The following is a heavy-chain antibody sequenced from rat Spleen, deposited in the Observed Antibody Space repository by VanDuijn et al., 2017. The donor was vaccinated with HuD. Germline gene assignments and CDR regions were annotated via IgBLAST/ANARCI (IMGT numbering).Heavy chain of an antibody. J-gene: IGHJ2*01. Sequence: EVQLVESGGGLVQPGRSLKLSCAASGFTFTRSAMAWVRQAPTKGLEWVATISYDGSSSYYRDSVKGRYTVSRDNAKSTLYLQMDSLRSEDTATYYCARQEGDYWGQGVMVTVSS. CDR1: GFTFTRSA. V-gene: IGHV5-29*01. D-gene: IGHD1-11*01. CDR3: ARQEGDY. CDR2: ISYDGSSS.